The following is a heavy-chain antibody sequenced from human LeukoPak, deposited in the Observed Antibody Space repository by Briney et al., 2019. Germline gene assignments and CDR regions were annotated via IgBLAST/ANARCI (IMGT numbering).Heavy chain of an antibody. J-gene: IGHJ4*02. CDR2: INPNSGGT. V-gene: IGHV1-2*02. CDR1: GYTFTGYY. CDR3: ARVGDFWSGNIVE. Sequence: ASVKVSCNASGYTFTGYYMHWVRQAPGQGLEWMGWINPNSGGTNYAQKFQGRVTMTRDTSISTAYMELSRLRSDDTAVYYCARVGDFWSGNIVEWGQGTLVTVSS. D-gene: IGHD3-3*01.